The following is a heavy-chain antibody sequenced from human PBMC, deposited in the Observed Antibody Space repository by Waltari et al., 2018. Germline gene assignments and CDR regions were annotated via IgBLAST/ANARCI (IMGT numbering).Heavy chain of an antibody. Sequence: QVRLLQSGAEVMKPGSSVKVSCKASGSTFNTYSFYLVRQPPGQGLEVVGGIIPLIGTANDAQKFQGRLTITADKATSTVYMEMSSLKAEDTAVFYCARDLPTIARAFDIWGQGTMVTVSS. CDR3: ARDLPTIARAFDI. CDR2: IIPLIGTA. D-gene: IGHD6-13*01. CDR1: GSTFNTYS. J-gene: IGHJ3*02. V-gene: IGHV1-69*10.